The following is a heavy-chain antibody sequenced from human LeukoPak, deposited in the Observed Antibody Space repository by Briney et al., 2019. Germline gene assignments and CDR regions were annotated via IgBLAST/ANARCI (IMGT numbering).Heavy chain of an antibody. CDR3: ARIAVTYTFDY. CDR1: GFTFSNYN. CDR2: ISYSSSYI. Sequence: GGSLRLSCAASGFTFSNYNMNWVRQAPGKGLEWVSSISYSSSYIYYADSVKGRFTISRDNAKNSLYLQMNSLRAEDTAVYYRARIAVTYTFDYWGQGTLVTVSS. J-gene: IGHJ4*02. V-gene: IGHV3-21*01. D-gene: IGHD4-17*01.